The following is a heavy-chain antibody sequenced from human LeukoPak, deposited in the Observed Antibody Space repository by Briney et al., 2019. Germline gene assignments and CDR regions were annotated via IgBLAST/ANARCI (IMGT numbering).Heavy chain of an antibody. Sequence: GRSLRLSCTASGFTFGDYAMSWVRQAPGKGLEWVGFIRSQAYGGTTEYAASVKGRFTISRDDSKSIAYLQMNSLKTEDTAVYYCTRDQVVPAAIWDFDYYGMDVWGKGTTVTVSS. CDR2: IRSQAYGGTT. CDR1: GFTFGDYA. CDR3: TRDQVVPAAIWDFDYYGMDV. D-gene: IGHD2-2*02. V-gene: IGHV3-49*04. J-gene: IGHJ6*04.